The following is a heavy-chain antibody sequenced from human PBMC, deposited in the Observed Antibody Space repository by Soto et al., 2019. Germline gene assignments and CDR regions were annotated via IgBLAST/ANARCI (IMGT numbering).Heavy chain of an antibody. Sequence: QVQLQESGPGLVKSSETLSLTCTVSGGSISSYYWSWIRQPPGKELEWIGYIYYSGSTNYNPSLKSRVPMSVDTSNNQFSLKLTSVTAADTAVYFCARSRWLAPFDSWGQGTLVTVSS. J-gene: IGHJ4*02. CDR2: IYYSGST. D-gene: IGHD6-19*01. V-gene: IGHV4-59*08. CDR1: GGSISSYY. CDR3: ARSRWLAPFDS.